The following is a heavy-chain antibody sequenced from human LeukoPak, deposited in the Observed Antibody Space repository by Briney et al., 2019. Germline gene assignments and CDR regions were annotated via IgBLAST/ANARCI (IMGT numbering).Heavy chain of an antibody. CDR2: ISYDGSNK. CDR3: AKDRQWTAWGDYGMDV. CDR1: GFTFSSYA. Sequence: GGSLRLSCAASGFTFSSYAMSWVRQAPGKGLEWVAVISYDGSNKYYADSVKGRFTISRDNSKNTLYLQMNSLRAEDTAVYYCAKDRQWTAWGDYGMDVWGQGTTVTVSS. D-gene: IGHD6-19*01. J-gene: IGHJ6*02. V-gene: IGHV3-30*18.